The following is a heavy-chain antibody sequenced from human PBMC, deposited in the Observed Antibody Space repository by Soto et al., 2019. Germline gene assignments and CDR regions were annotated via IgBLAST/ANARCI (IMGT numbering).Heavy chain of an antibody. CDR3: ARVGSSGWSPDY. CDR1: GGSISGHY. CDR2: IFYSGST. Sequence: QVQLQESGPGLVKPSETLSLTCTVSGGSISGHYWTWIRQPPGKGLEWIGYIFYSGSTNYNPSLKSRVTISVDTSKNQISLKLNSVTAADTAVYYCARVGSSGWSPDYWGPGTLVTVSS. V-gene: IGHV4-59*11. D-gene: IGHD6-19*01. J-gene: IGHJ4*02.